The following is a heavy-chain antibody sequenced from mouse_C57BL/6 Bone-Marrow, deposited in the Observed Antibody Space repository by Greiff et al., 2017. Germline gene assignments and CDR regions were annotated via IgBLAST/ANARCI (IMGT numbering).Heavy chain of an antibody. CDR2: IYPGDGDT. V-gene: IGHV1-82*01. D-gene: IGHD2-1*01. Sequence: VQRVESGPELVKPGASVKISCKASGYAFSSSWMNWVKQRPGKGLEWIGRIYPGDGDTNYNGKFKGKATLTADKSSSTAYMQLSSLTSEDSAVYFCARKGGGNYAWFAYWGQGTLVTVSA. CDR3: ARKGGGNYAWFAY. J-gene: IGHJ3*01. CDR1: GYAFSSSW.